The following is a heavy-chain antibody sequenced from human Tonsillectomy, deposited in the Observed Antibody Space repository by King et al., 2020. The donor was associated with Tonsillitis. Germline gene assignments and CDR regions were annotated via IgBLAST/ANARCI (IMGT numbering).Heavy chain of an antibody. CDR3: ARGYSSGWATSPEIDY. V-gene: IGHV4-4*02. D-gene: IGHD6-19*01. J-gene: IGHJ4*02. Sequence: QLQESGPGLVKPSGTLSLTCAVSGGSISSSNWWSWVRQPPGKGLEWIGEIYHSGSTNYNPSLTSRVTISVDKSKNQFSLKLSSVTAADTAVYYWARGYSSGWATSPEIDYWGQGTLVTVSS. CDR2: IYHSGST. CDR1: GGSISSSNW.